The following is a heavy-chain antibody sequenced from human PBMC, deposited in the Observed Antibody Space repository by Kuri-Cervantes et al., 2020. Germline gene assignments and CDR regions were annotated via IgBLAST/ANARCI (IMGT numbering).Heavy chain of an antibody. Sequence: GESLKISCAASGFTFSSYWMSWVRQAPGKGLEWVANIKQDGSEKYYVDSVKGRFTISRDNAKNSLYLQMNSLRAEDTAVYFCARAGRGDSSSWFSSYYYYYMDVWGKGTTVTVSS. CDR2: IKQDGSEK. D-gene: IGHD6-13*01. CDR1: GFTFSSYW. J-gene: IGHJ6*03. V-gene: IGHV3-7*01. CDR3: ARAGRGDSSSWFSSYYYYYMDV.